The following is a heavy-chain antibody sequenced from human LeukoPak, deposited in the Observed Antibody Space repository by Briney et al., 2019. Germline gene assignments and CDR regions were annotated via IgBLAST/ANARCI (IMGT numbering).Heavy chain of an antibody. CDR1: GGSISSYY. D-gene: IGHD3-22*01. J-gene: IGHJ4*02. CDR2: IYTSGST. V-gene: IGHV4-4*07. Sequence: SETLSLTCTVSGGSISSYYWIWIRQPAGKVLEWMGRIYTSGSTNYNPSLKSRVTMSVDTSKNQFSLKLSSVTAADTAVYYCARDIYYYDSSGYYRFDYWGQGTLVTVSS. CDR3: ARDIYYYDSSGYYRFDY.